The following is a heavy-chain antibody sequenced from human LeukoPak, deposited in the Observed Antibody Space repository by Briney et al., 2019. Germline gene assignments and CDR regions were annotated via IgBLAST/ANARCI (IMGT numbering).Heavy chain of an antibody. Sequence: GSLRLSCAASGFTFSRYDMSWLRQPPGKGLEWIGSIYFTENVYYNPSLKSRVTISIDTSKNQFSLKLSSVTAADTAVYYCARGPDRRMPYYFDYWGQGTLVTVSS. CDR3: ARGPDRRMPYYFDY. D-gene: IGHD2-2*01. V-gene: IGHV4-39*07. CDR1: GFTFSRYD. CDR2: IYFTENV. J-gene: IGHJ4*02.